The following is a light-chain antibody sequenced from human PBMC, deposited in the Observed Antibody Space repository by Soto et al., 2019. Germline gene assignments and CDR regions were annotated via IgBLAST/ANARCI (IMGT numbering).Light chain of an antibody. J-gene: IGKJ1*01. Sequence: DIQMPPSPSSLSASVGDRVTITCRASQDISNYLNWYKQKQGKAPKVLIYDASSLESGVPSRFSGSGSGTEFILTIRSLQTDDFETYYCQKYNSYSRKCGQGNKGDIK. CDR2: DAS. CDR1: QDISNY. V-gene: IGKV1-5*01. CDR3: QKYNSYSRK.